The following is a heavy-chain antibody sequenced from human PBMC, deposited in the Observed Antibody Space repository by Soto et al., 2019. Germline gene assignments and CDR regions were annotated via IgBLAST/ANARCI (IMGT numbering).Heavy chain of an antibody. V-gene: IGHV4-34*01. CDR1: GGSFSGNY. D-gene: IGHD2-15*01. Sequence: QVQLQQWGAGLLKPSETLSLTCTVYGGSFSGNYWSWIRQPPGMGLEWIGEISHSGSDTNYNPSLKSRVTISVDTSKNQFSLKLSSVTAADTAMYYCARGHLPGGNTFYYDYWGQGTLVTVSS. CDR3: ARGHLPGGNTFYYDY. CDR2: ISHSGSDT. J-gene: IGHJ4*02.